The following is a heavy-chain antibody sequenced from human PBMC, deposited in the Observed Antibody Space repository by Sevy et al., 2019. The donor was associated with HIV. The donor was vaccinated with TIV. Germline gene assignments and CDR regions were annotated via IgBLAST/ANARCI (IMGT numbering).Heavy chain of an antibody. D-gene: IGHD3-3*01. J-gene: IGHJ4*02. CDR2: IRRKADGGTT. Sequence: GGSLRLSCTTSGLMFGDYTMSWVRQAPGKGLEWVGIIRRKADGGTTQYAASVKGRFTISRDVCKNMAYLQMNSLKTEDTAVYYCARGGSTTILSPWGYWRQGTLVTVSS. CDR3: ARGGSTTILSPWGY. CDR1: GLMFGDYT. V-gene: IGHV3-49*04.